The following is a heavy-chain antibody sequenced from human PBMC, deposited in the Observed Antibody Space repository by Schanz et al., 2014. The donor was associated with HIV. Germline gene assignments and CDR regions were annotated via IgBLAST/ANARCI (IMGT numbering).Heavy chain of an antibody. Sequence: QVQLVQSGAEVKKPGASVRVSCKASGYNFGNLVINWVRQATGQGLEWLGWMNPGSGNTGYAWKFQGRVTMTRDTSIRTAYMELSSLRSDDTAVYYCARGGYYRGVGDYYVTTFDYWGRGTKVTVSS. V-gene: IGHV1-8*02. CDR3: ARGGYYRGVGDYYVTTFDY. CDR1: GYNFGNLV. D-gene: IGHD2-21*01. J-gene: IGHJ3*01. CDR2: MNPGSGNT.